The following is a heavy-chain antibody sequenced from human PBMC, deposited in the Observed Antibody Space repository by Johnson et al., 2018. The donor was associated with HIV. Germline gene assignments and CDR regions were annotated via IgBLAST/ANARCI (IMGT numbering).Heavy chain of an antibody. CDR2: ISYAGSNK. D-gene: IGHD3-10*01. Sequence: QMQLVESGGGVVQPGRSLRLSCAASGFTFSSYAMHWVRQAPGKGLEWVAVISYAGSNKYYADSVKGRFTISRDNSKNTLYLQLSSLRSEDTAVYYCARDSGVPGNDAFDIWGQGTMVTVSS. V-gene: IGHV3-30-3*01. CDR1: GFTFSSYA. CDR3: ARDSGVPGNDAFDI. J-gene: IGHJ3*02.